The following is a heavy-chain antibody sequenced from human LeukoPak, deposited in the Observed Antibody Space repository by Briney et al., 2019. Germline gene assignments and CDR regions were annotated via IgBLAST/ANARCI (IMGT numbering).Heavy chain of an antibody. CDR3: AREHVDTSFDI. Sequence: ASVKVSCKASGYTFTSYGIIWVRQAPGQGLEWMGWISGYDGNTNYAQKLQGRVTMTTDTSTSTAYMELRSLRSDDTAVYYCAREHVDTSFDIWGQGTMVTVSS. J-gene: IGHJ3*02. D-gene: IGHD5-18*01. CDR1: GYTFTSYG. V-gene: IGHV1-18*01. CDR2: ISGYDGNT.